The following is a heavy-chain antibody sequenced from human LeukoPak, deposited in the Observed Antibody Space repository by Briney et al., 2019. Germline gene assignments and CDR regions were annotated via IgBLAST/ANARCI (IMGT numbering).Heavy chain of an antibody. J-gene: IGHJ4*02. V-gene: IGHV3-7*01. CDR2: IKIDGTEK. CDR1: GFAFGTYW. Sequence: GGSLRLSCAASGFAFGTYWMTWVRQGPGKGLEWVANIKIDGTEKRYADSVKGRFTISRDNAKNSLYLQMSSLRAEDTAVYYCARRVVGGTDYFDYWGQGTLVTASS. CDR3: ARRVVGGTDYFDY. D-gene: IGHD1-26*01.